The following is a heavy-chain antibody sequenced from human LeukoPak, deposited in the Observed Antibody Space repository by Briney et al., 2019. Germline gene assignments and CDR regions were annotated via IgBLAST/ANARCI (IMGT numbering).Heavy chain of an antibody. J-gene: IGHJ4*02. Sequence: SQTLSLTCSVSGGSINSADYYWTWICQHPGKGLEWIGYIDFRGSTYYNPSLKSRVIISIDTSKNQFSLKVSSVTAADTAVYYCARVETVAGHPFFDYWGQGTLVTVSS. D-gene: IGHD6-19*01. CDR3: ARVETVAGHPFFDY. CDR2: IDFRGST. CDR1: GGSINSADYY. V-gene: IGHV4-31*03.